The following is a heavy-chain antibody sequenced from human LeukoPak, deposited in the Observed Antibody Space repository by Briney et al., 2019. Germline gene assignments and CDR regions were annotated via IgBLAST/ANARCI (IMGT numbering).Heavy chain of an antibody. CDR1: GFTFSSYW. D-gene: IGHD1-14*01. Sequence: GGSLRLSCAASGFTFSSYWMHWVCQARGKGLVWVSRINSDGSSTSYADSVKGRFTISRDNAKNTLYLQMNSLRAEDTAVYYCATGQGHGMDVWGQGTTVTVSS. CDR2: INSDGSST. CDR3: ATGQGHGMDV. V-gene: IGHV3-74*01. J-gene: IGHJ6*02.